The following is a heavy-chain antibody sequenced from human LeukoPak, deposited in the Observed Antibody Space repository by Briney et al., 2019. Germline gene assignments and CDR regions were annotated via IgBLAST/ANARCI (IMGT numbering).Heavy chain of an antibody. Sequence: SETLSLTCAVYGGSFSGYYWSWIRQPPGKGLEWIGEINHSGSTNYNPSLKSRVTISVDTSKNQFPLKLSSVTAADTAVYYCARSWRIAARPKSLDYWGQGTLVTVSS. CDR1: GGSFSGYY. D-gene: IGHD6-6*01. V-gene: IGHV4-34*01. CDR2: INHSGST. J-gene: IGHJ4*02. CDR3: ARSWRIAARPKSLDY.